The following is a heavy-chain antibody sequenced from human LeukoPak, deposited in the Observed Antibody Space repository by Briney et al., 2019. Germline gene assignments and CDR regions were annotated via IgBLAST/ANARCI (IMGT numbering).Heavy chain of an antibody. D-gene: IGHD7-27*01. J-gene: IGHJ4*02. CDR1: GFTFSSYA. CDR2: ISGSGGST. Sequence: PGGSLRLSCAASGFTFSSYAMSWVRQAPGKGLEWVSAISGSGGSTYYADSVKGRFTISRDNSKNTLYLQMNSLGAEDTAVYYCAKDTSAWGLVYFDYWGQGTLVTVSS. V-gene: IGHV3-23*01. CDR3: AKDTSAWGLVYFDY.